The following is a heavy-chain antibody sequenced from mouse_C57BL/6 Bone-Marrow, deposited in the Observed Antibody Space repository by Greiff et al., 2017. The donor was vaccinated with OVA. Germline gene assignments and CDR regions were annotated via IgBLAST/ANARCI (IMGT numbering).Heavy chain of an antibody. D-gene: IGHD4-1*02. J-gene: IGHJ2*01. Sequence: QVQLQQPGAELVKPGASVKMSCKASGYTFTSYWITWVKQRPGQGLEWIGDIYPGSGSTNYNEKFKSKATLTVDTSSSTAYMQLSSLTSEDSAVYYCARQGGPTGTGDYWGQGTTLTVSS. CDR1: GYTFTSYW. CDR2: IYPGSGST. CDR3: ARQGGPTGTGDY. V-gene: IGHV1-55*01.